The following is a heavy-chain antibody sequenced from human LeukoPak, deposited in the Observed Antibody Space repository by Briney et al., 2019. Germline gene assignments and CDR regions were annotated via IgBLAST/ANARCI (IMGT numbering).Heavy chain of an antibody. CDR2: ISSSGSTI. Sequence: GGSLRLSCAASGFTFSSYEMNWVRQAPGKGLEWVSYISSSGSTIYYADSVKGRFTISRDNAKNSLYLQMDSLRAEDTAVYYCARGYDDAFDIWGQGTMVTVSS. CDR3: ARGYDDAFDI. D-gene: IGHD2-2*01. V-gene: IGHV3-48*03. J-gene: IGHJ3*02. CDR1: GFTFSSYE.